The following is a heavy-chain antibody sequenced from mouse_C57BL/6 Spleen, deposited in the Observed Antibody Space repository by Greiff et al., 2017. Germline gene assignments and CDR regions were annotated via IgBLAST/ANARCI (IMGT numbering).Heavy chain of an antibody. Sequence: QVQLQQPGAELVMPGASVKLSCKASGYTFTSYWMHWVKQRPGKGLEWIGEIDPSDSYTNYNQKFKGKSTLTVDKSSSTAFMQLSSRTSEDSAVYYCARGGLRRYAMDYWGQGTSVTVSS. D-gene: IGHD2-4*01. CDR3: ARGGLRRYAMDY. CDR1: GYTFTSYW. CDR2: IDPSDSYT. J-gene: IGHJ4*01. V-gene: IGHV1-69*01.